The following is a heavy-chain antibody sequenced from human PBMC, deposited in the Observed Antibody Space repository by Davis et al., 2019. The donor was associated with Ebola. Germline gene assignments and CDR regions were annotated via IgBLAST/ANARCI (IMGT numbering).Heavy chain of an antibody. V-gene: IGHV3-30*19. CDR1: GFTFSSYG. D-gene: IGHD3-3*01. J-gene: IGHJ1*01. Sequence: PGGSLRLSCAASGFTFSSYGMHWVRQAPGKGLEWVAVISYDGSNKYYADSVKGRFTISRDNSKNTLYLQMNSLRAEDTAVYYCARDGGFGRITIFGVVSYFQHWGQGTLVTVSS. CDR3: ARDGGFGRITIFGVVSYFQH. CDR2: ISYDGSNK.